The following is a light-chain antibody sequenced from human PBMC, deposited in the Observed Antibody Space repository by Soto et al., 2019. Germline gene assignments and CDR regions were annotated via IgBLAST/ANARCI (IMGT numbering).Light chain of an antibody. Sequence: QSALPQPASVCGSPGQSITFSCAVASSDVGNYNLVSWYQHHPGKAPKLMIYEVSNRPSGVSNRFSGSKSGNTASLTISGLQAEDEADYYCSSYTSSSLYVFGTGTKVTVL. CDR2: EVS. V-gene: IGLV2-14*02. CDR1: SSDVGNYNL. CDR3: SSYTSSSLYV. J-gene: IGLJ1*01.